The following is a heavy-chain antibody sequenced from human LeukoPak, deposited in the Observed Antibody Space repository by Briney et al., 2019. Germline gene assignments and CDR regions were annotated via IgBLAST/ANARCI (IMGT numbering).Heavy chain of an antibody. D-gene: IGHD4-11*01. Sequence: GGSLRLSCAASGFTFSTYAMIWVRQAPGKGLDWVSSISDNGDDTYYADSVKGRFTISRDKSTNTLYLQMNSLRADDTAVYYCAKGYYGNYVAVDYWGQGTLVTVSS. J-gene: IGHJ4*02. CDR1: GFTFSTYA. V-gene: IGHV3-23*01. CDR3: AKGYYGNYVAVDY. CDR2: ISDNGDDT.